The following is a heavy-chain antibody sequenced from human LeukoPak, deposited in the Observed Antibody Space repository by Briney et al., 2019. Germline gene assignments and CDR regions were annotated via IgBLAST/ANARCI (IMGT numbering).Heavy chain of an antibody. CDR2: INPSGGGT. CDR1: GYTFTGYY. V-gene: IGHV1-46*01. J-gene: IGHJ4*02. Sequence: ASVKVSCKASGYTFTGYYIHWVRQAPGQGPEWMGIINPSGGGTNYAQKFQGRVTMTRDTSTSTAYMELSSLRSDDTAVYYCAREIGPRQLHLWGAAFDFWGQGTLVTVSS. D-gene: IGHD5-18*01. CDR3: AREIGPRQLHLWGAAFDF.